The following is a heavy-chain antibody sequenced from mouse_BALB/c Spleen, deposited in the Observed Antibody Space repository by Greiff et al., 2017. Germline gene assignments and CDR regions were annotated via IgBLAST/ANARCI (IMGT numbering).Heavy chain of an antibody. CDR2: ISSGNSTT. Sequence: EVKVVESGGGLVQPGGSRKLSCAASGFTFSSFGMHWVRQAPEKGLEWVAYISSGNSTTYYADTVKGRFTISRDNPKNTLFLQMTSLRSEDTAMYYCARSMDYWGQGTSVTVSS. CDR1: GFTFSSFG. V-gene: IGHV5-17*02. CDR3: ARSMDY. J-gene: IGHJ4*01.